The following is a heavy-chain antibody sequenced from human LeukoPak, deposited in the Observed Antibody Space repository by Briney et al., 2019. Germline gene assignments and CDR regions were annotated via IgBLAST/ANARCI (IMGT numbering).Heavy chain of an antibody. D-gene: IGHD6-19*01. V-gene: IGHV3-30-3*01. CDR3: ARVWRGYSSTPGDAFDI. J-gene: IGHJ3*02. CDR2: ISYDGSNK. CDR1: GFTFSSYA. Sequence: PGGSLRLSCAASGFTFSSYAMHWVRQAPGKGLEWVAVISYDGSNKYYADSVKGRFTISRDNSKNTLYLQMNSLRAEDTAVYYCARVWRGYSSTPGDAFDIWGQGTMVTVSS.